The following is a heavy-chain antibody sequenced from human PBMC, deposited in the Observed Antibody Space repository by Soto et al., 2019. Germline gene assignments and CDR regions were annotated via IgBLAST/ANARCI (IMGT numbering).Heavy chain of an antibody. J-gene: IGHJ4*02. CDR3: ASDGPTYYDFWSGYYDY. CDR2: ISAYNGNT. V-gene: IGHV1-18*01. CDR1: GYTFTSYG. Sequence: ASVKVSCKASGYTFTSYGISWVRQAPGQGLEWMGWISAYNGNTNYAQKLQGRVTMTTDTSTSTAYMELRSLRSDDSAVYYCASDGPTYYDFWSGYYDYWGQGTLVTVSS. D-gene: IGHD3-3*01.